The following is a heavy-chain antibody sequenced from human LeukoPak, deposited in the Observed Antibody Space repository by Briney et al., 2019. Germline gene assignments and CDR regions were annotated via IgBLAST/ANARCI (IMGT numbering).Heavy chain of an antibody. D-gene: IGHD2-15*01. CDR2: VYYSGIY. CDR1: GGSIISGGSY. Sequence: SETLSLTCTVSGGSIISGGSYWGWIRQPPGKGLEWIGSVYYSGIYYYNPSLRSRVSISVDTSKNQFSLRLSALTAADTAVYYCSRRDCSQSNCFYWYFDVWGRGTLLTVSS. CDR3: SRRDCSQSNCFYWYFDV. J-gene: IGHJ2*01. V-gene: IGHV4-39*07.